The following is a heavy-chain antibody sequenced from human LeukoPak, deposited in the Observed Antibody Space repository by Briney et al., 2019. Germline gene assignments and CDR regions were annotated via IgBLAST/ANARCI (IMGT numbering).Heavy chain of an antibody. V-gene: IGHV4-39*01. CDR1: GGSISSSSYY. CDR2: IYYSGST. CDR3: ARLLSSGSHIDY. D-gene: IGHD1-26*01. Sequence: PSETLSLTCTVSGGSISSSSYYWGWIRQPPGKGLEWIGSIYYSGSTYYNPSLKSRVTISVDTSKNQFSLKLSSVTAADTAVYYCARLLSSGSHIDYWGQGTLVTVSS. J-gene: IGHJ4*02.